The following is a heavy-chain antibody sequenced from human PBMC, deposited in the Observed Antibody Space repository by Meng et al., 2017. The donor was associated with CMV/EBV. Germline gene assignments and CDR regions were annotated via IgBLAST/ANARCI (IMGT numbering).Heavy chain of an antibody. CDR3: ARVMGPNRTPYYFDY. Sequence: GQLRKWCQVLVKPSHNLSLICSVSGGSISSGDYYWCWIRQPPGKDLEWIGYLYYSGSTYYNPSLKSRVTISVDTSKNQFSLKLSSVTAADTAVYYCARVMGPNRTPYYFDYWGQGTLVTVSS. CDR1: GGSISSGDYY. D-gene: IGHD1-14*01. J-gene: IGHJ4*02. V-gene: IGHV4-30-4*08. CDR2: LYYSGST.